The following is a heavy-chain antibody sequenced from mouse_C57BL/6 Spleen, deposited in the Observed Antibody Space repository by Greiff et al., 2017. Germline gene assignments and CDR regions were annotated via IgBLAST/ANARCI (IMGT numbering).Heavy chain of an antibody. Sequence: VQLQQSGAELAKPGASVKLSCKASGYTFTSYWMHWVKQRPGQGLEWIGYINPSSGYTKYNQKFKDKATLTADKSYSTAYMQLSSLTYEDSAVYYCARSGTGTFAYWGQGTLVTVSA. CDR3: ARSGTGTFAY. CDR1: GYTFTSYW. D-gene: IGHD4-1*01. CDR2: INPSSGYT. V-gene: IGHV1-7*01. J-gene: IGHJ3*01.